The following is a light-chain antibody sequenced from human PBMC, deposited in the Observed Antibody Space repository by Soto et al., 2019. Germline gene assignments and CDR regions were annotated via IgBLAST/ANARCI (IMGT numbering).Light chain of an antibody. J-gene: IGKJ1*01. CDR3: QQYNNWPKT. CDR1: QSISSQ. Sequence: EIVLTQSPATLSLSPGERATLSCRASQSISSQLAWYQQKPGQAPRLLIHDASNRATGIPARFSGSGSGTEFTLTISSLQSEDFAVYYCQQYNNWPKTFGQGTKVDIK. CDR2: DAS. V-gene: IGKV3D-15*01.